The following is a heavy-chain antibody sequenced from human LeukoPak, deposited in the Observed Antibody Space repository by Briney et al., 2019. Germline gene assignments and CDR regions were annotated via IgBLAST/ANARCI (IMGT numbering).Heavy chain of an antibody. CDR3: ARSVEGYCSGGSCYSYYYYMDV. J-gene: IGHJ6*03. Sequence: PSETLSLTCTVSGGSISSYYWSWIRQPPGKGLEWIGYIYYSGSTNYNPSLKSRVTTSVDTSKNQFSLKLSSVTAADTAVYYCARSVEGYCSGGSCYSYYYYMDVWGKGTTVTVSS. CDR2: IYYSGST. D-gene: IGHD2-15*01. V-gene: IGHV4-59*01. CDR1: GGSISSYY.